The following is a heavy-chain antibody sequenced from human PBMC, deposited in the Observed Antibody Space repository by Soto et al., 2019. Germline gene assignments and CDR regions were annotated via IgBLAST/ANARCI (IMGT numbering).Heavy chain of an antibody. Sequence: SVKVSCKASGGTFSSYAISWVRQAPGQGLEWMGGIIPIFGTANYAQKFQGRVTITADESTSTAYMELSSLRSEDTAVYYCARGRYDFWSGYHHDAFDIWGQGTMVTVSS. CDR2: IIPIFGTA. J-gene: IGHJ3*02. D-gene: IGHD3-3*01. CDR1: GGTFSSYA. CDR3: ARGRYDFWSGYHHDAFDI. V-gene: IGHV1-69*13.